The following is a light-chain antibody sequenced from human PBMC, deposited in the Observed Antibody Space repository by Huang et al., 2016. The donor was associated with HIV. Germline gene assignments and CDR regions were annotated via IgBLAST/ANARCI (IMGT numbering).Light chain of an antibody. CDR2: GSS. V-gene: IGKV3-20*01. Sequence: ELVLTQSPDTLSLSPGERGALSCRASHNVTNDYLAWYQPKSGQAPRRLIYGSSGRATATPARFSGSGSGTDFSLTSDTVKPEDFASYYCQQYSTSPWTFGPGTKLEIK. J-gene: IGKJ1*01. CDR1: HNVTNDY. CDR3: QQYSTSPWT.